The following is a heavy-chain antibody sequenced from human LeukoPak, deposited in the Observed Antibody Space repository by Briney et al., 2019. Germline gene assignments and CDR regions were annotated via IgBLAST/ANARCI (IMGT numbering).Heavy chain of an antibody. CDR2: IIGIVGRT. D-gene: IGHD1-26*01. Sequence: PGESLRLSCAASGFTSTSYGMSWVRQAPGKGLEWVSAIIGIVGRTYYADSVKGRFTISRDNSKNTLSLQMNSLRPEDTAVYYCARALEWELWHNDYWGQGTLVTVSS. CDR3: ARALEWELWHNDY. J-gene: IGHJ4*02. V-gene: IGHV3-23*01. CDR1: GFTSTSYG.